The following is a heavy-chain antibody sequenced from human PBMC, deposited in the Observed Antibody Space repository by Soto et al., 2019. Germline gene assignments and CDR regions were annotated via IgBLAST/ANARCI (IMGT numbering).Heavy chain of an antibody. D-gene: IGHD7-27*01. CDR2: INAGNGDT. V-gene: IGHV1-3*01. J-gene: IGHJ6*02. CDR3: ARDWARAEDV. CDR1: GYTFTGYP. Sequence: ASVKVSCKASGYTFTGYPIHWVRQAPGQGLEWMGWINAGNGDTKYSQKFQGRVTITRDTSASTAYMEVSRLTSEDTAVYYCARDWARAEDVWGQGTTVTAP.